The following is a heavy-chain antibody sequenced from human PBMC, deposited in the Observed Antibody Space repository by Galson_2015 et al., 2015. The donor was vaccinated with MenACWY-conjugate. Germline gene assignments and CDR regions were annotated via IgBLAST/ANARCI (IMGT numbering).Heavy chain of an antibody. CDR2: ISGGST. CDR3: AKDLRTIFQLVFDV. CDR1: GFTFSDYY. D-gene: IGHD2-15*01. V-gene: IGHV3-11*05. Sequence: SLRLSCAASGFTFSDYYMSWIRQAPGKGLEWVAYISGGSTYYADSVKGRFTISRDNSKNTLFLQMTSLRADDTAIYYCAKDLRTIFQLVFDVWGQGTLVTVSS. J-gene: IGHJ4*02.